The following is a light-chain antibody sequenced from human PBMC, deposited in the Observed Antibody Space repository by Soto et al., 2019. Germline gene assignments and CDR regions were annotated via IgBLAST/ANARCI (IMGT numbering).Light chain of an antibody. J-gene: IGKJ4*01. CDR1: QGIRSY. Sequence: TQLKQSPSSLSASVGDRVTITCRASQGIRSYLAWYQQKPGKAPKLLIYPASTLESGVPSRFSGSGSGTDFTLTISSLQPEDCATYYCQQLNSYPLTLGGGTKVDIK. CDR2: PAS. CDR3: QQLNSYPLT. V-gene: IGKV1-9*01.